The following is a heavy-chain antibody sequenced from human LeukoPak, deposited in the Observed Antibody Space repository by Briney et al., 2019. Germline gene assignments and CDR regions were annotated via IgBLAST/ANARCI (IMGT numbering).Heavy chain of an antibody. J-gene: IGHJ3*02. CDR2: TFYSGNA. CDR3: ATSSKRFSQCLDI. V-gene: IGHV4-59*01. Sequence: PSETLSLTCTVSGGSINFYYWHWMRQPPGKGLEWIGHTFYSGNAKYNPSLESRVTISVDRSKNQISLNLNSVTAADTAVYYCATSSKRFSQCLDIWGQGTMVTVSS. CDR1: GGSINFYY. D-gene: IGHD3-3*01.